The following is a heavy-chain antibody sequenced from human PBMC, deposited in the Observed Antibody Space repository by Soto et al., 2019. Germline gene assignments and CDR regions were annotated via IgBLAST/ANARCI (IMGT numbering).Heavy chain of an antibody. J-gene: IGHJ4*02. Sequence: QVQLVQSGAEVKKPGASVKVSCKASGYTFINYYIHWVRQAPGQGLEWMGMINPSGGSTSYAQKFQGRVTMTRDTATRTVYMEWSSLRSEDTAGYYGARNEKSGLDYWGQGTLVTVSS. CDR3: ARNEKSGLDY. V-gene: IGHV1-46*01. CDR1: GYTFINYY. CDR2: INPSGGST. D-gene: IGHD1-1*01.